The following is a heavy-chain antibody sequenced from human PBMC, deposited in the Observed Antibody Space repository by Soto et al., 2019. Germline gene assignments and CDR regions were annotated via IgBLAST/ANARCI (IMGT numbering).Heavy chain of an antibody. J-gene: IGHJ4*02. CDR3: AKDRLAGNFDY. CDR2: ISATGGST. CDR1: GFTFNNYA. Sequence: PGGFVRLSCAASGFTFNNYAMNWVRQAPGKGLEWVATISATGGSTYYADSVKGRFTISRDNSKNTLYLQMNGLRVEDTAVYYCAKDRLAGNFDYWGQGTQVTVSS. V-gene: IGHV3-23*01.